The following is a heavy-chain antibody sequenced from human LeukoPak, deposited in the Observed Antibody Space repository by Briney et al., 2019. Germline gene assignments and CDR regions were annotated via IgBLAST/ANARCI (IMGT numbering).Heavy chain of an antibody. CDR1: GFTFSNYW. Sequence: PGGSLRLSCAASGFTFSNYWMDWVRQAPGEGLVWVSLINSDDTYRKYADSVRGRFAISRDNAKNTLYLQMNSLTAEDTAVYYCARGLPGSYGRDYWGQGTLVTVSS. J-gene: IGHJ4*02. D-gene: IGHD3-9*01. CDR2: INSDDTYR. CDR3: ARGLPGSYGRDY. V-gene: IGHV3-74*03.